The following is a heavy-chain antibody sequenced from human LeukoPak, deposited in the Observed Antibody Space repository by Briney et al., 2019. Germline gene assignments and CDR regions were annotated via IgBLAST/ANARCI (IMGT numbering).Heavy chain of an antibody. J-gene: IGHJ3*02. V-gene: IGHV1-46*01. CDR1: GYTFTSYY. CDR2: IIPSGGST. CDR3: ASLVVNDAFDI. D-gene: IGHD3-22*01. Sequence: ASVKVSCNASGYTFTSYYMHWVRQAPGQGLEWMGIIIPSGGSTSYAQKFQGRVTMTRDMSTSTVYMELSSLRSEDTAVYYCASLVVNDAFDIWGQGTMVTVSS.